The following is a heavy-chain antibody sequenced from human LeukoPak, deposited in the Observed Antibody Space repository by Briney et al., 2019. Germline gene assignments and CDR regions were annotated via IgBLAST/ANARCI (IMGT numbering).Heavy chain of an antibody. J-gene: IGHJ4*02. CDR3: APSSSDYFDY. CDR2: INPKSGGT. CDR1: GYTFSGYY. Sequence: ASVKVSCKASGYTFSGYYMQWLRQAPGQGLEWMGWINPKSGGTNYAQKFQGRVTMTRDTSISTAYMELSRLTSDGTAVYYCAPSSSDYFDYWGQGTLVTVSS. V-gene: IGHV1-2*02. D-gene: IGHD6-13*01.